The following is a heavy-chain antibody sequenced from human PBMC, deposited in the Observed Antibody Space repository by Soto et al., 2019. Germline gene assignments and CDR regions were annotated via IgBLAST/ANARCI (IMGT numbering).Heavy chain of an antibody. CDR3: TKDRQWLEVGF. V-gene: IGHV3-23*01. CDR1: GFTFSRYV. CDR2: ITDSGGGT. Sequence: GGSLRLSCAASGFTFSRYVMSWVRQAPGKGLEWVSAITDSGGGTYYAGSVKGRFTISRDNSKNTLYLQMNSLRAEDTAVYYCTKDRQWLEVGFWGQGTLVTVSS. J-gene: IGHJ4*02. D-gene: IGHD6-19*01.